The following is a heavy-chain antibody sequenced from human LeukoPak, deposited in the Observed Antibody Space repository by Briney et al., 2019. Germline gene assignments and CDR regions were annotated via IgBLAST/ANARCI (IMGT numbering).Heavy chain of an antibody. J-gene: IGHJ4*02. CDR2: ISGSGGST. V-gene: IGHV3-23*01. CDR1: GFAFSSYA. CDR3: AKGIYYYDSNCIDS. Sequence: GGSLRLSCAASGFAFSSYAMTWVRQAPGKGLEWVSAISGSGGSTYYADSVKGRFSISRDSSKNTLYLQMNSLGAEDTAVYYCAKGIYYYDSNCIDSWGQGTLVTVSS. D-gene: IGHD3-22*01.